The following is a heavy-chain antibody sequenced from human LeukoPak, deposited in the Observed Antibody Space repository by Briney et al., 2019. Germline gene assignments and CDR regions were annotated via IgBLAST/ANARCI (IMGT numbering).Heavy chain of an antibody. CDR2: ISDTGGST. CDR3: AKLPVSYSSGWSNFDY. V-gene: IGHV3-23*01. D-gene: IGHD6-19*01. CDR1: GFTFSNYA. Sequence: GGSLRLSCAASGFTFSNYAMSWVRQAPEKGLEWVSGISDTGGSTYYADSVKGRFTISRDNSKNTLYLQMNSLRAEDTAIYYCAKLPVSYSSGWSNFDYWGQGTLVTVSS. J-gene: IGHJ4*02.